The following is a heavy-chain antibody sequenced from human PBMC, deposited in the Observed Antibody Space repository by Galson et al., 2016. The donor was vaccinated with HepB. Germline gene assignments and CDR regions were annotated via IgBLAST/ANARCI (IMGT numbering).Heavy chain of an antibody. CDR3: ASGIAVTTSNSFWYFDL. D-gene: IGHD3-10*01. CDR2: ITGSSDFI. V-gene: IGHV3-21*04. CDR1: GFTFSSSE. J-gene: IGHJ2*01. Sequence: SLRLSCAASGFTFSSSEMNWLRQAPGKGLEWVSYITGSSDFIKYAGSVKGRFTVSRDNAKNSVYLHMTSLRAEDTAVYYCASGIAVTTSNSFWYFDLWGRGTLVTVSS.